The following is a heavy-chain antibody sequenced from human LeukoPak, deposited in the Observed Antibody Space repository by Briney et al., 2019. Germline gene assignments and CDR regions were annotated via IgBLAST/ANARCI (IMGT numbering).Heavy chain of an antibody. CDR2: ISGSGGST. CDR3: AKDFLSWP. D-gene: IGHD2/OR15-2a*01. V-gene: IGHV3-23*01. Sequence: GGSLSLTCAASGFTFSSHAMSWVRQPPWKGLEWVPAISGSGGSTYYADSVRGGSVISRDNSKNTLYLQMNRRRAEDTAVYYCAKDFLSWPWGQGTLVTVSS. CDR1: GFTFSSHA. J-gene: IGHJ5*02.